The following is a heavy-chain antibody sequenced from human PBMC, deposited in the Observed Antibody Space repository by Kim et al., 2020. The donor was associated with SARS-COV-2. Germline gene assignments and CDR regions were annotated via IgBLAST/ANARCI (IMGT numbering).Heavy chain of an antibody. J-gene: IGHJ4*02. CDR2: IYYSGST. D-gene: IGHD3-22*01. CDR3: ARREPLYDSSGYYEYYFDY. CDR1: GGSISSSSYY. Sequence: SETLSLTCTVSGGSISSSSYYWGWIRQPPGKGLEWIGSIYYSGSTYYNPSLKSRVTISVDTSKNQFSLKLSSVTAADTAVYYCARREPLYDSSGYYEYYFDYWGQGTLVTVSS. V-gene: IGHV4-39*01.